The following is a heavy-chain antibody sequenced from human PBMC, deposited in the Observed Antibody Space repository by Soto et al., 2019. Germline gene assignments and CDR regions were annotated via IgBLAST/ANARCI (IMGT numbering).Heavy chain of an antibody. CDR1: GYSFTRYW. D-gene: IGHD6-13*01. Sequence: PGESLNISCKGSGYSFTRYWIGWVRQMPGKGLEWMGIIYPGDSDTRYSPSFQGQVTISADKSISTAYLQWSSLKASDTAMYYCARTAAAGKYYYGVDVWGQGTTVTVSS. V-gene: IGHV5-51*01. CDR3: ARTAAAGKYYYGVDV. CDR2: IYPGDSDT. J-gene: IGHJ6*02.